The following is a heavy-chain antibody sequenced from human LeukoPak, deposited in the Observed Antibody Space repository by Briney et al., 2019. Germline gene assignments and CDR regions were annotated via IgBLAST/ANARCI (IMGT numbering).Heavy chain of an antibody. CDR3: ARASGEGYWFDP. CDR2: IYYSGST. J-gene: IGHJ5*02. Sequence: KTSETLSLTCTVSGGSISSYYWSWIRQPPGKGLEWIGYIYYSGSTNYNPSLKSRVTISVDTSKNQFSLKLSSVTAADTAVYYCARASGEGYWFDPWGQGTLVTVSS. CDR1: GGSISSYY. D-gene: IGHD4-17*01. V-gene: IGHV4-59*08.